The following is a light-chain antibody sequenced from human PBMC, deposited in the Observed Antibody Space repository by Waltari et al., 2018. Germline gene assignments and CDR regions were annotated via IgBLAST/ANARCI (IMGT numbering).Light chain of an antibody. V-gene: IGKV3-11*01. CDR2: DAS. CDR1: HSISKF. Sequence: EVVLTQSPATLSLSPGERATLSCRASHSISKFLAWCQQRPGQAPRLLIYDASDRPPGIPARFSGSGSGTDFTLTISSLEPEDFAVYYCQQRTDWLWTFGQGTKVEIK. J-gene: IGKJ1*01. CDR3: QQRTDWLWT.